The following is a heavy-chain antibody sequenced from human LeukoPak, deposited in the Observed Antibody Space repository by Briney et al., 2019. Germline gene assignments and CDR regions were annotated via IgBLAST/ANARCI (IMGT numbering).Heavy chain of an antibody. CDR3: ARGVAYCGGDCYRAFDI. CDR2: IGGSGSTI. V-gene: IGHV3-11*01. CDR1: GFTFSDYY. J-gene: IGHJ3*02. Sequence: KAGGSLRLSCAASGFTFSDYYMNWIRQAPGKGLEWVSYIGGSGSTIYSADSVKGRFTISRDNAKNSLYLQMNSLRAEDTAVYYCARGVAYCGGDCYRAFDIWGQGTMVTVSS. D-gene: IGHD2-21*02.